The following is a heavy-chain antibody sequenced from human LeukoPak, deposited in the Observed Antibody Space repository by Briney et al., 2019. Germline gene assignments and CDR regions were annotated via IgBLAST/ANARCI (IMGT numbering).Heavy chain of an antibody. D-gene: IGHD1-1*01. CDR3: ARGPPRGKYYYMDV. CDR2: IGTASDT. Sequence: GGSLRLSCAASGFTFSSFDMHWVCQPTGQGLEWVSTIGTASDTYYPGSVEGRFTLSRDNAKNSLYLQMNSLTAGDTAVYYCARGPPRGKYYYMDVWGKGTTVTVSS. V-gene: IGHV3-13*01. J-gene: IGHJ6*03. CDR1: GFTFSSFD.